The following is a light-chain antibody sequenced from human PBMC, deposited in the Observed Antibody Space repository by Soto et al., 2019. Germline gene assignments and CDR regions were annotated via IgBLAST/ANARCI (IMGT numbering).Light chain of an antibody. Sequence: QSVLTQPASVPGSPGQSITISCTGTSSDVGGYNYVSWYQQHPGKAPKLMIYEVSNRPSGVSNRFSGSKSGNTASLTISGLQAEDEADYYCSSYASSRTRVFGTGTKVTVL. CDR2: EVS. CDR1: SSDVGGYNY. CDR3: SSYASSRTRV. J-gene: IGLJ1*01. V-gene: IGLV2-14*01.